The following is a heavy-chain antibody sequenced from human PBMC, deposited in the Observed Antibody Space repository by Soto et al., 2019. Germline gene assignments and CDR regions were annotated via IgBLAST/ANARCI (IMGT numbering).Heavy chain of an antibody. J-gene: IGHJ4*02. CDR3: ARADCGGQCPCDY. Sequence: PGGSLRLSCAASGFSFREYGLHWVRQAAGKGLEWVAGIWYDGSIKTYEESVKGRFTISRDNARNMLFLEMNSLRPEDTAVYYCARADCGGQCPCDYWGEGTLVTAPQ. CDR1: GFSFREYG. D-gene: IGHD2-21*01. CDR2: IWYDGSIK. V-gene: IGHV3-33*01.